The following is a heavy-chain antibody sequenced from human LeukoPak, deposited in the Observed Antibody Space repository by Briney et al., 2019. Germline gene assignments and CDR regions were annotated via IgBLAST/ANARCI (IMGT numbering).Heavy chain of an antibody. D-gene: IGHD2-2*01. V-gene: IGHV4-34*01. Sequence: SETLSLTCAVYGGSFSGYYWSWIRQPPGKGLEWIGEINHSGSTNYSPSLKSRVTISVDTSKNQFSLKLSSVTAADTAVYYCARGYCSSTSCYGVDYWGQGTLVTVSS. CDR1: GGSFSGYY. J-gene: IGHJ4*02. CDR2: INHSGST. CDR3: ARGYCSSTSCYGVDY.